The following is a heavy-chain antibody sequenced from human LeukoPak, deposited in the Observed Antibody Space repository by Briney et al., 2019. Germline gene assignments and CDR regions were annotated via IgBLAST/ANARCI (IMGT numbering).Heavy chain of an antibody. J-gene: IGHJ4*02. D-gene: IGHD4/OR15-4a*01. CDR3: ARRAGAYSHPYDY. CDR1: GFTFSSYA. Sequence: GGSLRLSCAASGFTFSSYAMSWVRQAPGKGLEWVSAISGSGGGTYYADSVKGRFTISRDNSKNTLYLQMNSLRAEDTAVYYCARRAGAYSHPYDYWGQGTLVTVSS. CDR2: ISGSGGGT. V-gene: IGHV3-23*01.